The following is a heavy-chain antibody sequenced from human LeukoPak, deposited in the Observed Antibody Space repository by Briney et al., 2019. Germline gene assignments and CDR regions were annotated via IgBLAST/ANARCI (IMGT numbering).Heavy chain of an antibody. CDR3: ARHTDWFDP. CDR2: IFYSGTT. V-gene: IGHV4-59*08. Sequence: PSETLSLTCTVSGGSISPYYWSWFRQPPGKGLEWIGHIFYSGTTNYNPSLQSRVTILVDTPKNQFSLRLSSVTAAGTAVYYCARHTDWFDPWGQGTLVTVSS. CDR1: GGSISPYY. J-gene: IGHJ5*02.